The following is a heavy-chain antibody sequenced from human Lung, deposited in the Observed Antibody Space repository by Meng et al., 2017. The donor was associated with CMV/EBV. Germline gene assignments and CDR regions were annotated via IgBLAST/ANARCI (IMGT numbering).Heavy chain of an antibody. J-gene: IGHJ6*04. V-gene: IGHV4-4*01. Sequence: GSLRLXFAVSGGFISSSSWWSWVRQPPGKGLEWIGEIHHSGRTKYNPSLKSRVIISVDKSKNQFTLNLSSVTAADTAVYFCAREYCSATSCYLVASGGMDVXGDGXTVTVSS. CDR3: AREYCSATSCYLVASGGMDV. CDR2: IHHSGRT. CDR1: GGFISSSSW. D-gene: IGHD2-2*01.